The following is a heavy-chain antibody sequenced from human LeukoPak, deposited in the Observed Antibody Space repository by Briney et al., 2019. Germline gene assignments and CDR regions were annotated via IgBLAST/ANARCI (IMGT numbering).Heavy chain of an antibody. D-gene: IGHD3-10*01. CDR2: ISSSSSTI. J-gene: IGHJ4*02. CDR1: GFTFSSYS. CDR3: ARGGFGELFSSDY. Sequence: PGGSLRLSCAASGFTFSSYSMNWVRQAPGKGLEWVSYISSSSSTIYYADSVKGRFTISRDNAKDSLYLQMNSLRAEDTAVYYCARGGFGELFSSDYRGQGTLVTVSS. V-gene: IGHV3-48*01.